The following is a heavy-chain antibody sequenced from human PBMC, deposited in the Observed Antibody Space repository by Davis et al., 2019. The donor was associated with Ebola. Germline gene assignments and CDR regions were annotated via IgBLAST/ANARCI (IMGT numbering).Heavy chain of an antibody. CDR1: GGSFSGYY. Sequence: MPSATLSLTCALYGGSFSGYYWSWIRQPPGKGLEWIGEINHSGRTNYNPSLKSRVTISVDTSKNQFSLKMSSVTAADTAVYYCAREGRSGYSNWFDPWGQGTLVTVSS. J-gene: IGHJ5*02. CDR2: INHSGRT. CDR3: AREGRSGYSNWFDP. D-gene: IGHD3-22*01. V-gene: IGHV4-34*01.